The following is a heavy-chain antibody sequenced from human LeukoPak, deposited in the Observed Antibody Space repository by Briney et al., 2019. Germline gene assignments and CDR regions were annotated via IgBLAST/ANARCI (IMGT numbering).Heavy chain of an antibody. V-gene: IGHV3-30*04. Sequence: GGSLRLSCAASGFTFSSYSMHWVRQAPGKGLEWVAVISYDGNKKYYADSVKGRFTISRDNSKNTLYLQMNSLRAEDTAVYYCAREGGGYNNRGFDYWGQGTLVTVSS. CDR3: AREGGGYNNRGFDY. CDR2: ISYDGNKK. CDR1: GFTFSSYS. D-gene: IGHD5-24*01. J-gene: IGHJ4*02.